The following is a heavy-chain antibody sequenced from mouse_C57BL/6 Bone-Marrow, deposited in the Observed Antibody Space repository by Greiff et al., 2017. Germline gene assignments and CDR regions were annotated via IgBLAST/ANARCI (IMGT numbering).Heavy chain of an antibody. J-gene: IGHJ2*01. CDR3: AGYGNYLYFDY. D-gene: IGHD2-10*02. CDR1: GYNFKNSY. Sequence: EVQLQQSVAELVRPGASVKLSCTASGYNFKNSYMHWVKQRPEQGLEWIGRIDPANGNTKYAPKFQGKATITADTSSNTAYLQLSSLTSEDTAIYYCAGYGNYLYFDYWGQGTTLTVSS. CDR2: IDPANGNT. V-gene: IGHV14-3*01.